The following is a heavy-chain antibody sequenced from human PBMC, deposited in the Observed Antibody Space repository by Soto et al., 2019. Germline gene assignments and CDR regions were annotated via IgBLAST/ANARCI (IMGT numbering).Heavy chain of an antibody. J-gene: IGHJ6*03. D-gene: IGHD6-6*01. CDR1: GFTFSSYW. CDR3: ARDPPHARSSSRLLGYYYYYMDV. V-gene: IGHV3-7*01. Sequence: GGSLRLSCAASGFTFSSYWMSWVRQAPGKGLEWVANIKQDGSEKYYVDSVKGRFTISRDNAKNSLYLQMNSLRAEDTAVYYCARDPPHARSSSRLLGYYYYYMDVWGKGTTVTVSS. CDR2: IKQDGSEK.